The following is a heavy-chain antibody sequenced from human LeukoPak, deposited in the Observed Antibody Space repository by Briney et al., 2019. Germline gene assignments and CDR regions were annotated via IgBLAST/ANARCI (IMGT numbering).Heavy chain of an antibody. CDR2: IYNSGNT. CDR3: ARGWIDAPNWFDP. Sequence: SETLSLTCTVSGDSISTSNSYWGWIRQPPGKGLEWIGSIYNSGNTYYNASLKSRVTISVDTSKNQFSLKFTSVTAADTAVYYCARGWIDAPNWFDPWGQGTLVTVSS. CDR1: GDSISTSNSY. D-gene: IGHD2-2*01. J-gene: IGHJ5*02. V-gene: IGHV4-39*01.